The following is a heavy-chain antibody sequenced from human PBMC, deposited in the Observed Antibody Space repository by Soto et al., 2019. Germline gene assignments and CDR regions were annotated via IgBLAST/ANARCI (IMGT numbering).Heavy chain of an antibody. Sequence: PGGSLRLSCVVSGFTFSTFAMSWVRQAPGKGLEWVAGISGSGSSTNYADSVKGRFTISRDNSKNTLYLQMNSLRAEDTAVYYCAKGLAGWELLGAFDIWGQGTMVTVSS. CDR2: ISGSGSST. J-gene: IGHJ3*02. D-gene: IGHD1-26*01. V-gene: IGHV3-23*01. CDR3: AKGLAGWELLGAFDI. CDR1: GFTFSTFA.